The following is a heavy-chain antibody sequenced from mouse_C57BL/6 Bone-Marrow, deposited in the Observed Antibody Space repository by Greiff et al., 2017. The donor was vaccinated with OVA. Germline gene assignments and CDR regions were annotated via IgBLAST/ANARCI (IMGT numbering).Heavy chain of an antibody. D-gene: IGHD2-3*01. CDR3: ARDGYYPLAY. CDR1: GFTFSDYY. J-gene: IGHJ3*01. CDR2: INYDGSST. V-gene: IGHV5-16*01. Sequence: DVKLVESEGGLVQPGSSMKLSCTASGFTFSDYYMAWVRQVPEKGLEWVANINYDGSSTYYLDSLKSRFIISRDNAKNILYLQMSSLKSEDTATYYCARDGYYPLAYWGQGTLVTVSA.